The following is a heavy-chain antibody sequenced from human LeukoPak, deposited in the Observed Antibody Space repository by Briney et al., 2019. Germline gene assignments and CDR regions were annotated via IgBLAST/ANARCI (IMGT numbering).Heavy chain of an antibody. CDR3: AKDAESYIGRSFDY. D-gene: IGHD6-13*01. V-gene: IGHV3-23*01. CDR2: ISGRGIST. Sequence: GGSLRLSCAASGFTFNNYAMSWVRQAPGKGLEWVSGISGRGISTWYADSVKGRFTISRDKSKNTVHLHMNSLRADDTAVYYCAKDAESYIGRSFDYWGQGTLVTVSS. J-gene: IGHJ4*02. CDR1: GFTFNNYA.